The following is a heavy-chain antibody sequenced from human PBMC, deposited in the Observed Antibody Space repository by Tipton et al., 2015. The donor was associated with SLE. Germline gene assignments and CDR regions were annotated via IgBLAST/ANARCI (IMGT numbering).Heavy chain of an antibody. V-gene: IGHV4-34*01. D-gene: IGHD3-10*01. CDR2: INHSGRT. J-gene: IGHJ5*02. Sequence: TLSLTCAVYGGSFSGYYWSWIRQPPGKGLEWIGEINHSGRTNYNPSLKSRVTISVDTSKNQFSLRLSSVIASDTAVYYCARRGYYDSGSYYPWGQGTLVTVSS. CDR3: ARRGYYDSGSYYP. CDR1: GGSFSGYY.